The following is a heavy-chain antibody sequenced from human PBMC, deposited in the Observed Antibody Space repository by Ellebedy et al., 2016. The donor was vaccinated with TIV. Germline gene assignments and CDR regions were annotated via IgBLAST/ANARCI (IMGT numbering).Heavy chain of an antibody. Sequence: MPSETLSLTCSVSGSSLTDYYWSWIRQSPREGLEWIGNVYHTGTTIYNPSLQRRVTISVDTSKNQFSLKLTSVTAADTAVYYCTRTVRLAFYMNVWGRGTSVTV. CDR3: TRTVRLAFYMNV. V-gene: IGHV4-59*08. J-gene: IGHJ6*03. CDR2: VYHTGTT. CDR1: GSSLTDYY. D-gene: IGHD3-3*02.